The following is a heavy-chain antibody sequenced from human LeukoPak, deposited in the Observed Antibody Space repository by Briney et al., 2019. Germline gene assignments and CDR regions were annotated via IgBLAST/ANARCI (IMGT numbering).Heavy chain of an antibody. V-gene: IGHV3-30*18. CDR3: AKDGDYASYYYYGMDV. CDR1: GFTFSSYS. J-gene: IGHJ6*02. CDR2: ISYDGSNK. D-gene: IGHD4-17*01. Sequence: GGSLRLSCAASGFTFSSYSMNWVRQAPGKGLEWVAAISYDGSNKYYADSVKGRFTISRDNTKNTLYLQMNSLRAEDTAVYYCAKDGDYASYYYYGMDVWGQGTTVTVSS.